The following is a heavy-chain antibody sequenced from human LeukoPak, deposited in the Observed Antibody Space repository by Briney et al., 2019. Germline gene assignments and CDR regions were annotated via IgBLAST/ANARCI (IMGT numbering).Heavy chain of an antibody. V-gene: IGHV4-61*02. Sequence: SETLSLTCSVSGVSISTSSYYWIWIRQPAGKRLEYIGRIYTSGGTNYNPSLKSRVTMSVDTSKSQFSLKLTSVTAADTAVYYCARDADWQYSIPFDLWGRGTLVTVSS. CDR3: ARDADWQYSIPFDL. CDR1: GVSISTSSYY. J-gene: IGHJ2*01. CDR2: IYTSGGT. D-gene: IGHD6-6*01.